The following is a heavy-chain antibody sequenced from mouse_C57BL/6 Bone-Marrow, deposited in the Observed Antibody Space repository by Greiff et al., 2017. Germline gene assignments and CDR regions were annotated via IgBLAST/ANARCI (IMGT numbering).Heavy chain of an antibody. J-gene: IGHJ2*01. CDR2: IYPGDGDT. CDR3: ARSFYYGLYFDY. CDR1: GYAFSSSW. D-gene: IGHD2-1*01. V-gene: IGHV1-82*01. Sequence: QVQLQQSGPELVKPGASVKISCKASGYAFSSSWMNWVKQRPGKGLEWIGRIYPGDGDTNYNGKFKGKATLTADKSSSTAYMQLSSLTSEDSAVYFCARSFYYGLYFDYWGQGTTLTVSS.